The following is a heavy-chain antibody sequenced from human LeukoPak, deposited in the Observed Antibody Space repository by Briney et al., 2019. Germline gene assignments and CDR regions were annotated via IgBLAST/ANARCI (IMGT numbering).Heavy chain of an antibody. D-gene: IGHD6-13*01. V-gene: IGHV3-23*01. CDR1: GFTFSTYA. CDR3: ATGSVRYSASWYSQEGDY. Sequence: GGSLTLSCAASGFTFSTYAMSWVRQTPGKGLEWVSAISVSAGSTYYADSVKGRFTISRDNSKNTLYLQKNSLRAEDTAVYYCATGSVRYSASWYSQEGDYWGQGTLVTVSS. CDR2: ISVSAGST. J-gene: IGHJ4*02.